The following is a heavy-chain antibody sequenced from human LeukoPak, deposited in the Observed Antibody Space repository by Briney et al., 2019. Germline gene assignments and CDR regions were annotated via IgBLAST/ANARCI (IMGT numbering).Heavy chain of an antibody. CDR1: GFTFDDYA. CDR3: AKDPVRRSLFLCCSFAS. J-gene: IGHJ5*01. Sequence: PGRSLRLSCAASGFTFDDYAMHWVRQAPGKGLEWVSCISWNSGSIGYADSVKGRFTISRDNSNNMLYLQMNSLRADDTAMYYCAKDPVRRSLFLCCSFASWGQGTLVTVSS. D-gene: IGHD2-21*01. CDR2: ISWNSGSI. V-gene: IGHV3-9*01.